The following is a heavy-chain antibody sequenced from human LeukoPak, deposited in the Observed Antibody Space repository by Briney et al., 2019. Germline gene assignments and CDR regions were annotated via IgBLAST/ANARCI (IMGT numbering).Heavy chain of an antibody. CDR3: AREYSSSSGRLYDY. D-gene: IGHD6-6*01. CDR2: IAPNSGGT. CDR1: GYTFTGYY. V-gene: IGHV1-2*02. Sequence: ASVKVSCEASGYTFTGYYMHWVRQAPGQGLEWTGWIAPNSGGTNYAQKFQGRVTMTRDTSINTAYMELSRLTSDDTAVYYCAREYSSSSGRLYDYWGLGTLVTVSS. J-gene: IGHJ4*02.